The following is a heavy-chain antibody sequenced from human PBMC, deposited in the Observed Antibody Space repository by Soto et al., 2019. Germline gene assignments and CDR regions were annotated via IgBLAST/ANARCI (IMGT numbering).Heavy chain of an antibody. D-gene: IGHD2-21*01. Sequence: SETLSLTCAVYGASLSDNYCNWLRQPPGKGLEWIGEINHSGNTNYNPSLRSRVTISIDTSKNQLSLNLRSVSAADTAVYYCERGRGEYDAWGQGTPVTVSS. CDR1: GASLSDNY. V-gene: IGHV4-34*01. CDR3: ERGRGEYDA. CDR2: INHSGNT. J-gene: IGHJ5*02.